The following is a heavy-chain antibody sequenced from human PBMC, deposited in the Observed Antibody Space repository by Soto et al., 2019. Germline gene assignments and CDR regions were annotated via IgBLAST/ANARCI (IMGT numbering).Heavy chain of an antibody. CDR1: GFTFSNYG. J-gene: IGHJ4*02. D-gene: IGHD5-18*01. CDR2: IWYDGSNK. Sequence: QVQLVESGGGVVQPGRSLRLSCAASGFTFSNYGMHWVRQAPGKGLEWVAVIWYDGSNKYYADSVKGRFTISRDNSKNTLYLQMNSLGAEDTAMYYWARQSYSYGTMDCWGQGTLVTVSS. CDR3: ARQSYSYGTMDC. V-gene: IGHV3-33*01.